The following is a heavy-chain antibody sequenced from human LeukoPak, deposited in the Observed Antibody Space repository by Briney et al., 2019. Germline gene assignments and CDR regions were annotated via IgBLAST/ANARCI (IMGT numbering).Heavy chain of an antibody. D-gene: IGHD5-12*01. CDR3: ARSGYDLYYYGMDV. V-gene: IGHV3-33*01. CDR1: GFTFSSYG. CDR2: IWYDGSNK. Sequence: GGSLRLSCAASGFTFSSYGMHWVRQAPGKGLEWVAVIWYDGSNKYYADSVKGRFTISRDNSKNTLYLQMNSLRAEDTAVYYCARSGYDLYYYGMDVWDQGTTVTVSS. J-gene: IGHJ6*02.